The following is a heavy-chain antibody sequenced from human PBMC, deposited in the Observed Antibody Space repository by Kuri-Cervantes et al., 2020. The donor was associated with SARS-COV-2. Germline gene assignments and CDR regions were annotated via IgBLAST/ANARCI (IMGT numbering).Heavy chain of an antibody. V-gene: IGHV4-39*01. CDR2: IYYSGST. CDR1: GGSISSSSYY. J-gene: IGHJ6*03. D-gene: IGHD2-2*01. Sequence: SETLSLTCTVSGGSISSSSYYWGWIRQPPGKGLEWIGSIYYSGSTYYNPSLKSRVTISVDTSKSQFSLQLTSVTAADTAVYYCARTAYQLSVYYYYYYMDVWGKGTTVTVSS. CDR3: ARTAYQLSVYYYYYYMDV.